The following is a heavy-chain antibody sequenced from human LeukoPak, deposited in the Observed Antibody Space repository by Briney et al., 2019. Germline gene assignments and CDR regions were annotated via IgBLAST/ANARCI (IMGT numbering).Heavy chain of an antibody. CDR2: IYYSGST. CDR3: AQATPYFDY. J-gene: IGHJ4*02. D-gene: IGHD1-26*01. Sequence: NPSETLSLTCTVSGGSISSSSYYWGGIRQPPGKGLEWIGSIYYSGSTYYNPSLKSRVTISVDTSKNQFSLKLSSVTAADTAVYYCAQATPYFDYWGQGTLVTVSS. V-gene: IGHV4-39*01. CDR1: GGSISSSSYY.